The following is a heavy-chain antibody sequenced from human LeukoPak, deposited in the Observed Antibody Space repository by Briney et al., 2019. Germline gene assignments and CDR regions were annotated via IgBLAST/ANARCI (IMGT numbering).Heavy chain of an antibody. CDR1: GFTFDDYA. CDR2: ISWNSGTT. V-gene: IGHV3-9*01. CDR3: AKDQSMDGGNVRGYFDP. Sequence: GRSLRLSCAASGFTFDDYAMHWVRQAPGKGLEWVSGISWNSGTTYYADSVKGRFTISRDNSKSTVYLQMNSLRAEDTAVYYCAKDQSMDGGNVRGYFDPWGQGTLVTVSS. J-gene: IGHJ5*02. D-gene: IGHD4-23*01.